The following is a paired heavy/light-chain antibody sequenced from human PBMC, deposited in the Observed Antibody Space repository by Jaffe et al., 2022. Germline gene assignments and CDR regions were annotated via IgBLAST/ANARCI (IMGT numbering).Light chain of an antibody. Sequence: SYVLTQPPSVSVAPGKTARITCGGNNIGSKSVHWYQQKPGQAPVLVIYYDSDRPSGIPERFSGSNSGNTATLTISRVEAGDEADYYCQVWDSSSDLWVFGGGTKLTVL. V-gene: IGLV3-21*04. CDR2: YDS. J-gene: IGLJ3*02. CDR1: NIGSKS. CDR3: QVWDSSSDLWV.
Heavy chain of an antibody. CDR2: IYTSGST. D-gene: IGHD5-12*01. CDR3: AREGRIVATLIVGYYYYYYYMDV. CDR1: GGSISSGSYY. Sequence: QVQLQESGPGLVKPSQTLSLTCTVSGGSISSGSYYWSWIRQPAGKGLEWIGRIYTSGSTNYNPSLKSRVTISVDTSKNQFSLKLSSVTAADTAVYYCAREGRIVATLIVGYYYYYYYMDVWGKGTTVTVSS. J-gene: IGHJ6*03. V-gene: IGHV4-61*02.